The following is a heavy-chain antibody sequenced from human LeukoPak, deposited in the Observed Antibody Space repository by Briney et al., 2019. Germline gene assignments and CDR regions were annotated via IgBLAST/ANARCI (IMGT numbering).Heavy chain of an antibody. CDR3: ARVGTIFGVATVIDY. CDR2: IYHSGST. CDR1: GGSISSGGYY. D-gene: IGHD3-3*01. J-gene: IGHJ4*02. Sequence: SQTLSLTCTVSGGSISSGGYYWSWIRQPPGKGLEWIGYIYHSGSTYYNPSLKSRVTISVDRSKNQFSLKLSSVTAADTAVYYCARVGTIFGVATVIDYWGQGTLVTVSS. V-gene: IGHV4-30-2*01.